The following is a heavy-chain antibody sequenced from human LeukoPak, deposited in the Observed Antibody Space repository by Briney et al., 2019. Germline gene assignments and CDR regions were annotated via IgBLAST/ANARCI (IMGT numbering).Heavy chain of an antibody. J-gene: IGHJ6*03. D-gene: IGHD5-12*01. V-gene: IGHV3-48*03. CDR2: ISSSGSTI. CDR1: GFTFSSYE. CDR3: ARDSPGGYSGYDFGYYYYYYMDV. Sequence: PGGSLRLSCAASGFTFSSYEMNWVRQAPGKGLEWVSYISSSGSTIYYADSVKGRFTISRDNAKNSLYLQMNSLRAEDTAVYYCARDSPGGYSGYDFGYYYYYYMDVWGKGTTVTVSS.